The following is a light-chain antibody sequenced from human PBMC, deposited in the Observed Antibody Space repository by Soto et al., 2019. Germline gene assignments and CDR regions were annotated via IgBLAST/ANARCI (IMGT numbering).Light chain of an antibody. Sequence: QSALTQPPSASGSPGQSVTISCTGTSSDVGYYNYVSWYQQYPGKAPKLLIYEVSKRPSGVPDRFSGSKSGNTASLTVSGLQAADEADYYCTSDAGTDVNYVFETWAKVTLL. V-gene: IGLV2-8*01. CDR1: SSDVGYYNY. CDR2: EVS. CDR3: TSDAGTDVNYV. J-gene: IGLJ1*01.